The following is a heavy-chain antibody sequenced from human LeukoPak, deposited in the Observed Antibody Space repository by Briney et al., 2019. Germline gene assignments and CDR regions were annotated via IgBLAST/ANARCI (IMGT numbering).Heavy chain of an antibody. V-gene: IGHV1-2*06. CDR1: GYTFTGYY. CDR3: ARADDTRGGNWFDP. CDR2: INCNSGRS. D-gene: IGHD3-22*01. J-gene: IGHJ5*02. Sequence: ASVKVSFKASGYTFTGYYLHWVRQAPGQGLEWMGRINCNSGRSNYAQKFQGRVTMTRDTSINTVYMVLSSLRFDDTAFYYCARADDTRGGNWFDPWGQGTLVTVSS.